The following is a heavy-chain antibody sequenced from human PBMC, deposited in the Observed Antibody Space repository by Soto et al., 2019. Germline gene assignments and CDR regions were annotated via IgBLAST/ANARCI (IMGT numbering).Heavy chain of an antibody. D-gene: IGHD3-9*01. Sequence: EVHLLESGGGLVQPGGSLRLSCAASGFTFRNYDMSWVRQAPGKGLEWVSAISARGGGPYYTESVRGRFTISRDNSKNTRYLQMNSLTVEDTAVYYCATRLEGHSGYYSEDYWGQGTLVTVSS. V-gene: IGHV3-23*01. CDR2: ISARGGGP. J-gene: IGHJ4*02. CDR1: GFTFRNYD. CDR3: ATRLEGHSGYYSEDY.